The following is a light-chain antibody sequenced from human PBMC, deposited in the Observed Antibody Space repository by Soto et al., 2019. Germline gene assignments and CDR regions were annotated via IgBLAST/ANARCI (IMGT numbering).Light chain of an antibody. CDR1: QSVSSH. Sequence: LRDSRATLSLSPGERVALSWRVSQSVSSHLAWYQQKPGQAPRLLIYDASKRPTGIPARFSGSGSGTDFTLTISSLESEDSAVYYCQQPSDRLPITFGQGTRLDIK. CDR2: DAS. CDR3: QQPSDRLPIT. V-gene: IGKV3-11*01. J-gene: IGKJ5*01.